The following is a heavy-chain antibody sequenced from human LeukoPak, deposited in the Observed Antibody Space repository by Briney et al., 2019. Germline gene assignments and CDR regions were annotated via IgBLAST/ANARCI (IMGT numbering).Heavy chain of an antibody. CDR1: GFTFSSHW. D-gene: IGHD3-22*01. Sequence: PGGSLRLSCAAPGFTFSSHWMNWVRQAPGEGLEWVANIKEDGSEQNYVDSVKGRVTISRDNGKNSLYLQMNSLRAEDTAMYFCARALRDDGSAYRAIDCWGQGTLVTVSS. CDR3: ARALRDDGSAYRAIDC. CDR2: IKEDGSEQ. V-gene: IGHV3-7*05. J-gene: IGHJ4*02.